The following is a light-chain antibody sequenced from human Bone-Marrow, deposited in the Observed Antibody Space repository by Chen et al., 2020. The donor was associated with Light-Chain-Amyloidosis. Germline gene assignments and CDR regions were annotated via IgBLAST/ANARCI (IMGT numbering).Light chain of an antibody. CDR2: DVS. V-gene: IGLV2-14*01. CDR1: SSDVGGYNY. Sequence: QSALTQPASVSGSPGQSITISCTGTSSDVGGYNYVSWYQQHPGKAPKLMIYDVSNRPSGVSNRFSGSKSGNTASLTIYGLQAEDEADYYCSSYTSSSTLRVFGGGTKLTVL. J-gene: IGLJ2*01. CDR3: SSYTSSSTLRV.